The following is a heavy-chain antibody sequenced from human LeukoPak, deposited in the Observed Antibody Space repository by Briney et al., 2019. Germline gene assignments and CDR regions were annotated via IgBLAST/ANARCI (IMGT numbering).Heavy chain of an antibody. V-gene: IGHV3-48*03. Sequence: PGGSLRLSCAASGFXLSSFEMNWVRQAPGKGLEWVSYISSSGSTIYYADSVKGRFTISRDNAKNSLYLQMSSLRAEDTAVYYCARDRSYGSFNYWGQGTLVTVSS. CDR1: GFXLSSFE. J-gene: IGHJ4*02. D-gene: IGHD5-18*01. CDR3: ARDRSYGSFNY. CDR2: ISSSGSTI.